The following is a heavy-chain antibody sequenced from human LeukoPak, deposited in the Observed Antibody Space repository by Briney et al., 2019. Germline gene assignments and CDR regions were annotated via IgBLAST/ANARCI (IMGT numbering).Heavy chain of an antibody. V-gene: IGHV3-33*01. CDR2: IWYDGSNK. Sequence: GGSLRLSCAASGFTFSSYGMHWVRQAPGKGLEWVAVIWYDGSNKYNADSVKCRFTISRDNSKNTLYLQMNSLRAEDTAVYYCARGGDSGYDWDYYFDYWGQGTLVTVSS. D-gene: IGHD5-12*01. CDR1: GFTFSSYG. CDR3: ARGGDSGYDWDYYFDY. J-gene: IGHJ4*02.